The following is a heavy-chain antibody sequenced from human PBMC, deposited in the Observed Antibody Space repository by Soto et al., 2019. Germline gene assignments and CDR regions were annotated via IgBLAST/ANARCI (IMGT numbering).Heavy chain of an antibody. Sequence: QVTLKEAGPTLLKPTQTLTLTCTFSGFSLSTSGMGVGWIRQPPGKALEWLALIYWDDDRRHSPSLKSRLTITTHTSKNQVVLTMTNMDPVDTATYYCARRYYDTLTGLPYYFDSWGQGTLVTVSS. D-gene: IGHD3-9*01. CDR1: GFSLSTSGMG. J-gene: IGHJ4*02. CDR3: ARRYYDTLTGLPYYFDS. V-gene: IGHV2-5*02. CDR2: IYWDDDR.